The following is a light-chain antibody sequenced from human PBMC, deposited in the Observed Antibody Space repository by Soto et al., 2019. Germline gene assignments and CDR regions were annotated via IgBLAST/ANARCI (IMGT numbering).Light chain of an antibody. J-gene: IGKJ1*01. V-gene: IGKV3-20*01. Sequence: EIVLTQSPGTLSLSPGERATLSCRASQSLTNIYFAWYQQKPGRALRLLIDGASTRATGIPDRFSGSGSGTDFTLTISRLEPEDVAVYYFQQYEAVVTFGQGTKVAIK. CDR3: QQYEAVVT. CDR1: QSLTNIY. CDR2: GAS.